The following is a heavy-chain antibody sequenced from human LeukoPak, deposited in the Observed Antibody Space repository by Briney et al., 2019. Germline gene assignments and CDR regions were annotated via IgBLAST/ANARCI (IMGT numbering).Heavy chain of an antibody. Sequence: ETLSLTCTVSGGSISSDSYFWGWIRQSPGRGLEWVASISSSSSYIYYADSVKGRFTISRDNAKRSLYLQMNSLRVEDTGVYYCTRDEYSSSSAWYFDLWGRGTLVTVSS. CDR3: TRDEYSSSSAWYFDL. V-gene: IGHV3-21*01. CDR1: GGSISSDSYF. J-gene: IGHJ2*01. D-gene: IGHD6-6*01. CDR2: ISSSSSYI.